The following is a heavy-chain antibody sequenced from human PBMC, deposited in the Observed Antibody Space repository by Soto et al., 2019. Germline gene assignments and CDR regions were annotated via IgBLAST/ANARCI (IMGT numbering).Heavy chain of an antibody. V-gene: IGHV1-46*01. CDR2: INPSGGST. J-gene: IGHJ5*02. Sequence: GASVKVSCKASGYTFTSYYMHWVRQAPGQGLEWMGIINPSGGSTSYAQKFQGRVTMTRDTSTSTVYMELSSLRSEDTAVYYCAREFNEGDYGDYTETNWFDPWGQGTLVTVSS. CDR3: AREFNEGDYGDYTETNWFDP. D-gene: IGHD4-17*01. CDR1: GYTFTSYY.